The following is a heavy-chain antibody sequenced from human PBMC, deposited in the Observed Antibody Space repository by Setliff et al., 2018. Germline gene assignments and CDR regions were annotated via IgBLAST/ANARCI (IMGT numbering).Heavy chain of an antibody. CDR3: ALEYSNSSPTVYYYMDV. CDR2: IIPLFETT. CDR1: GGIFNSFS. V-gene: IGHV1-69*06. J-gene: IGHJ6*03. Sequence: SVKVSCKASGGIFNSFSITWVRQAPGQGLEWMGRIIPLFETTNYVEKFQGRVTITADKSTSTAYMGLSMLTSEDTAVYYCALEYSNSSPTVYYYMDVWGKGTTVTVSS. D-gene: IGHD6-6*01.